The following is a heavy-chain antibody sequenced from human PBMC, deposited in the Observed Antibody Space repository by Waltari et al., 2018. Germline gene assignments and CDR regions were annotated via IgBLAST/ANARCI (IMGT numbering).Heavy chain of an antibody. CDR1: GFTFSRYA. CDR2: ISYDGSNK. Sequence: QVQLVESGGGVVQPGRSLRLSCAASGFTFSRYAMHWVRQAPGKGLEWVAVISYDGSNKYYADSVKGRFTISRDNSKNTLYLQMNSLRAEDTAVYYCAREYYYGSGSFGYWGQGTLVTVSS. D-gene: IGHD3-10*01. CDR3: AREYYYGSGSFGY. J-gene: IGHJ4*02. V-gene: IGHV3-30*01.